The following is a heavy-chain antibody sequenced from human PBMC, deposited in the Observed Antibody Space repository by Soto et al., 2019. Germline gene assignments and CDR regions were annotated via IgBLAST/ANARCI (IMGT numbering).Heavy chain of an antibody. J-gene: IGHJ6*02. Sequence: ASVKVSCKASGYTFTSYDINWVRQATGQGLEWMGWMNPNSGNTGYAQKFQGRVTMTRNTSISTAYMELSSLRSEDTAVYYCARAGLGYCSSTSCDNYYGMDVGGQGTTVTVTS. CDR2: MNPNSGNT. V-gene: IGHV1-8*01. CDR1: GYTFTSYD. CDR3: ARAGLGYCSSTSCDNYYGMDV. D-gene: IGHD2-2*02.